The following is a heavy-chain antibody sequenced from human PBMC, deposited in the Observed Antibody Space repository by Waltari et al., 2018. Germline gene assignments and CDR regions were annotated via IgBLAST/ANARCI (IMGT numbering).Heavy chain of an antibody. CDR3: ATAADVWGHNYYYLDV. Sequence: QVQLEQSGAEVKKPGASVKVSCKVSGYTLTQLSMHWVRQAPGKGLGWMGGFDPEDCETIYAQKCQGRVTMTEDTSTDTGYMELSSLRSEDTAVYYCATAADVWGHNYYYLDVWGKGTTVTISS. V-gene: IGHV1-24*01. CDR1: GYTLTQLS. CDR2: FDPEDCET. D-gene: IGHD3-16*01. J-gene: IGHJ6*03.